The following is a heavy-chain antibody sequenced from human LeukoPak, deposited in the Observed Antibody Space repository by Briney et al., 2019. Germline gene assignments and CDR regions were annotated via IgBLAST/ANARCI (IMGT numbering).Heavy chain of an antibody. V-gene: IGHV3-48*03. CDR3: ARVSSGSYHTRGMDV. Sequence: PGGSLRLSCAASGFTFSSYEMNWVRQAPGKGLEWVSYISSSGSTIYYADSVKGRFTISRDNAKNSLYLQMNSLRDEDTAVYYCARVSSGSYHTRGMDVWGQGTTVTVSS. J-gene: IGHJ6*02. CDR1: GFTFSSYE. CDR2: ISSSGSTI. D-gene: IGHD3-10*01.